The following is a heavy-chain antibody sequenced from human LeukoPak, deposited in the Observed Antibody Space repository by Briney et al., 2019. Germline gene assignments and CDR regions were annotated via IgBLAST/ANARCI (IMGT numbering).Heavy chain of an antibody. CDR1: GYTFSDYD. J-gene: IGHJ5*02. CDR2: ISVYDGNT. V-gene: IGHV1-18*01. D-gene: IGHD3-22*01. Sequence: ASVKVSCKAPGYTFSDYDITWVRQAPGQGLEWMGWISVYDGNTNYAPELQGRVTMTTDTSTSTAYMELSSLRSDDTAVYYCARVLYDSSGYYPNWFDPWGQGTLVTVSS. CDR3: ARVLYDSSGYYPNWFDP.